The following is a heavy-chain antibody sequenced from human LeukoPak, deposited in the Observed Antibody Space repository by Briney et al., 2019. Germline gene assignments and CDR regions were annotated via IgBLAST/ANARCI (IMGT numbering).Heavy chain of an antibody. J-gene: IGHJ4*02. CDR3: ARVYIAEDY. Sequence: AGGSLRLSCAASGFTFSSYSMNWIRQAPGKGLEWISYISDSGTIIYYADSVKGRFTISRDNAKSSLYLQMNSLRAEDTAVYYCARVYIAEDYWGQGTLVTISS. D-gene: IGHD2-15*01. V-gene: IGHV3-48*04. CDR2: ISDSGTII. CDR1: GFTFSSYS.